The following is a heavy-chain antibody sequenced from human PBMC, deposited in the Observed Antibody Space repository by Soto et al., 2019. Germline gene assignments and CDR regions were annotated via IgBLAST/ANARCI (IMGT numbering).Heavy chain of an antibody. J-gene: IGHJ6*03. CDR1: GFTFSSYG. CDR2: IWYDGSNK. Sequence: GGSLRLSCAASGFTFSSYGMHWVRQAPGKGLEWVAVIWYDGSNKYYADSVKGRFTISRDNSKNTLYLQMNSLRAEDTAVYYCARTYYDFCSGYPAYYYYYMDVWGKGTTVTVSS. CDR3: ARTYYDFCSGYPAYYYYYMDV. V-gene: IGHV3-33*01. D-gene: IGHD3-3*01.